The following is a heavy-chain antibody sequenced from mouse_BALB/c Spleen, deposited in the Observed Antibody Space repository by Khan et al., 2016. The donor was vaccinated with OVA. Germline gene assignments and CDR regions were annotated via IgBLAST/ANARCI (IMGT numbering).Heavy chain of an antibody. D-gene: IGHD4-1*01. CDR1: GFTFSSYS. CDR2: ISSGGDYT. Sequence: EVMLVESGGDLVKPGGSLKLSCAASGFTFSSYSMSWVRQTPDKRLEWVATISSGGDYTYYPDSVKGRFTISRDNAKNTLYLQMNSLRSEDTAMYYCASHLTGSFAYWGQGTLVTVSA. CDR3: ASHLTGSFAY. V-gene: IGHV5-6*02. J-gene: IGHJ3*01.